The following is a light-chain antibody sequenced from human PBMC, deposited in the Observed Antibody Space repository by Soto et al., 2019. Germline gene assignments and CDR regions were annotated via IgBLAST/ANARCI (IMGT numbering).Light chain of an antibody. J-gene: IGKJ5*01. CDR2: GAS. CDR1: QSVSSN. V-gene: IGKV3-15*01. CDR3: HQYNNWPGTP. Sequence: EIVMTQSPATLSVSPGERATLSCRASQSVSSNLAWYQQKPGQAPRLLIYGASTRATGNPARFSGSGSGTEFTLTISSLQSEDFAVYYCHQYNNWPGTPFGQWTRLEIK.